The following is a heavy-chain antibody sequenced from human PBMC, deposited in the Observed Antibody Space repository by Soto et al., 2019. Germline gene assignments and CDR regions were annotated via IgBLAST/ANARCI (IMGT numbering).Heavy chain of an antibody. CDR1: GGAFNNYA. V-gene: IGHV1-69*13. CDR3: ATGVIWIGYFTVDS. J-gene: IGHJ4*02. D-gene: IGHD3-3*01. CDR2: IVPVFPSV. Sequence: SVKVSCKASGGAFNNYAIYWVRQAPGQGLEWLGTIVPVFPSVYYAPRFQGRLTITADGSTDTVYMMLTSLKSEDTAVYYCATGVIWIGYFTVDSWGQGIRVSVSS.